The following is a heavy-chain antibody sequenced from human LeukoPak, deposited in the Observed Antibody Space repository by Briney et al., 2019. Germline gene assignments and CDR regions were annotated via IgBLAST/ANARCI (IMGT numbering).Heavy chain of an antibody. J-gene: IGHJ4*02. CDR1: GFTFSSYA. CDR2: ISGSGGST. D-gene: IGHD3-3*01. Sequence: PGGSLRLSCAASGFTFSSYAMSWVRQAPGKGLEWVSAISGSGGSTYYADSVKGRFTISRDNSKNTLYLQMNSLRAEDTAVYYCAKDAGDFWGLPSGKRSDYWGQGTLVTVSS. V-gene: IGHV3-23*01. CDR3: AKDAGDFWGLPSGKRSDY.